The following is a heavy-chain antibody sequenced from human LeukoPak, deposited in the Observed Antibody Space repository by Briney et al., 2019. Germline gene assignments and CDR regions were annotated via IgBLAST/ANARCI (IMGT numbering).Heavy chain of an antibody. J-gene: IGHJ4*02. V-gene: IGHV4-38-2*02. CDR3: AREVDYYDTSDYFPLGY. CDR1: GYSISSGYY. CDR2: INHSGST. Sequence: SETLSLTCTVSGYSISSGYYWGWIRQPPGKGLEWIGEINHSGSTNYNPSLKSRVTISVDTSKNQFSLKLSSVTAADTAVYYCAREVDYYDTSDYFPLGYWGQGTLVTVSS. D-gene: IGHD3-22*01.